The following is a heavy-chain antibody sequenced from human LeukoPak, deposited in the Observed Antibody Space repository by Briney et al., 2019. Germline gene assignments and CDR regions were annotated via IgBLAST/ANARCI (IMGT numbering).Heavy chain of an antibody. J-gene: IGHJ3*02. Sequence: SETLSLTCTVSGDSINNNNYYWGWIRQPPGKGLEWIGNIYYIGRTYYSPPLKSRGTISVDTSNNQFSLKLSSVTAADTAVYYCARITDRTIFGEIMHGFDIWGRGTPVTVSS. CDR3: ARITDRTIFGEIMHGFDI. D-gene: IGHD3-3*01. CDR1: GDSINNNNYY. CDR2: IYYIGRT. V-gene: IGHV4-39*01.